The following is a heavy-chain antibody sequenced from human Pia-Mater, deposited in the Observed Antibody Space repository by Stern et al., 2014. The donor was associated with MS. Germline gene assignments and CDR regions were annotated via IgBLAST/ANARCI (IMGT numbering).Heavy chain of an antibody. D-gene: IGHD5-18*01. J-gene: IGHJ5*02. CDR2: IYYSGST. V-gene: IGHV4-31*03. CDR3: ARGPLSYGYRWFDP. CDR1: GGSISSGGYY. Sequence: VQLVESGPGLVKPSQNLSLTCTVSGGSISSGGYYWSWIRQHPGKGLEWIGYIYYSGSTYYNPSLKSRVTISVDTSKNQFSLKLSSVTAADTAVYYCARGPLSYGYRWFDPWGQGTLVTVSS.